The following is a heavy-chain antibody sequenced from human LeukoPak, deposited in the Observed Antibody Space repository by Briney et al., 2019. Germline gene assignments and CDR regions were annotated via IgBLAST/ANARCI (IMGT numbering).Heavy chain of an antibody. CDR2: IFPADSDT. D-gene: IGHD5-18*01. CDR3: VRLKGSYGYPGDY. Sequence: GESLKISCKGSGYSFTSYWIGWVRQMPGKGLEWMGIIFPADSDTRNSPSFRGQVTISVDKSISTAYLQWSSLKASDTAMYYCVRLKGSYGYPGDYWGQGTLVTVSS. J-gene: IGHJ4*02. V-gene: IGHV5-51*01. CDR1: GYSFTSYW.